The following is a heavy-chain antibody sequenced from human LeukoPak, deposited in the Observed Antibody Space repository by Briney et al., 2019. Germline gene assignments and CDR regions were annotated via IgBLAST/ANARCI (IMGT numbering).Heavy chain of an antibody. D-gene: IGHD3-16*01. CDR1: GGSFSGYY. V-gene: IGHV4-34*01. CDR3: ARLYVWGTY. J-gene: IGHJ4*02. CDR2: INHSGST. Sequence: PSETLSRTCAGYGGSFSGYYWSWLRQPPGKGLEWIGEINHSGSTNYNPSLKSRVTISVDTSKNQFSLKLSSVTAADTAVYYCARLYVWGTYWGQGTLVTVSS.